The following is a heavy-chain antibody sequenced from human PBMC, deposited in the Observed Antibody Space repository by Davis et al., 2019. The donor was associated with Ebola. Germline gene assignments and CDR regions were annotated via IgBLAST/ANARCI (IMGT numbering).Heavy chain of an antibody. D-gene: IGHD3-10*01. CDR1: GFTFSRHW. Sequence: GGSLRLSCAGSGFTFSRHWMSWVRQAPGKGLEWVSAISGSGGSTYYAGSVKGRFTISRDNSKNTLYLQMNSLRAEDTAVYYCASSFGQPLGFDYWGQGTLVTVSS. CDR3: ASSFGQPLGFDY. V-gene: IGHV3-23*01. J-gene: IGHJ4*02. CDR2: ISGSGGST.